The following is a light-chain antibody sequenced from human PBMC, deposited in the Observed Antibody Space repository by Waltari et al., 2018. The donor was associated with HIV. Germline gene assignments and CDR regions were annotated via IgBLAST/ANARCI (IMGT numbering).Light chain of an antibody. Sequence: QSVPTQPPSASGTPGQRVAISCSARNSNIGSNFVYWYQHLPGPAPKPHSYKDNQRPSGVPERFSASKSGSSSSLAISGLRSEDEAEYYCATWDDILSGYLFGTGTKVTVL. J-gene: IGLJ1*01. CDR2: KDN. CDR1: NSNIGSNF. V-gene: IGLV1-47*01. CDR3: ATWDDILSGYL.